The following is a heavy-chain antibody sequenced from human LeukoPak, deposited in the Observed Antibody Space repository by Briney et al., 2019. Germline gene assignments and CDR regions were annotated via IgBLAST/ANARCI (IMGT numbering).Heavy chain of an antibody. CDR1: GFIVSTKY. V-gene: IGHV3-53*01. D-gene: IGHD3-10*01. CDR3: ARDYDTTSGSLGDY. J-gene: IGHJ4*02. Sequence: GGSLRLSCAASGFIVSTKYMSWFRQAPGKGLEWVSLIYNDGTTYYADSVKGRFTISRDNSKNTLYLQMNGLRAEDTAVYYCARDYDTTSGSLGDYWGQGTLVTVSS. CDR2: IYNDGTT.